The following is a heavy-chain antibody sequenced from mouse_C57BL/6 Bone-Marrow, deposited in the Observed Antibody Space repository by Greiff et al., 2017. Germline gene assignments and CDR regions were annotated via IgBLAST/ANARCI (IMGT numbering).Heavy chain of an antibody. CDR1: GYAFSSSW. CDR2: IYPGDGDT. J-gene: IGHJ1*03. Sequence: VQLQESGPELVKPGASVTISCKASGYAFSSSWMNWVKQRPGHGLEWIGRIYPGDGDTNYNGKFKGKATLTADKSSSTAYMQLSSLTSEDSAVYFCARLGWLLPRWYFDVWGTGTTVTVSS. CDR3: ARLGWLLPRWYFDV. D-gene: IGHD2-3*01. V-gene: IGHV1-82*01.